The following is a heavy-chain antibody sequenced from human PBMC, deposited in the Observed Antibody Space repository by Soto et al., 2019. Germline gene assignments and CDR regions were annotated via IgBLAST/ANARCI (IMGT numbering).Heavy chain of an antibody. CDR3: ARTTTWGTLDY. Sequence: QLLESGPGLVKPSETLSLTCTVSGGSISSSSYYWGWIRQPPGKGLEWIGSIYYSGSTYYNPSLKSRVTISVYTSKNQFSLKLSSVTAADTAVYYCARTTTWGTLDYWGQGTLVTVSS. J-gene: IGHJ4*02. V-gene: IGHV4-39*01. CDR2: IYYSGST. CDR1: GGSISSSSYY. D-gene: IGHD3-16*01.